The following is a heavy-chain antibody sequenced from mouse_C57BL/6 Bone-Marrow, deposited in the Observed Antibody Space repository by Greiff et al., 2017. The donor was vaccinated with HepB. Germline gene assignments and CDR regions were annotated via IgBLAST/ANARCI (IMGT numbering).Heavy chain of an antibody. CDR3: ARSRDSSGYVYAMDY. V-gene: IGHV1-80*01. D-gene: IGHD3-2*02. Sequence: QVQLKESGAELVKPGASVKISCKASGYAFSSYWMNWVKQRPGKGLEWIGQIYPGDGDTNYNGKFKGKATLTADKSSSTAYMQLSSLTSEDSAVYFCARSRDSSGYVYAMDYWGQGTSVTVSS. CDR2: IYPGDGDT. CDR1: GYAFSSYW. J-gene: IGHJ4*01.